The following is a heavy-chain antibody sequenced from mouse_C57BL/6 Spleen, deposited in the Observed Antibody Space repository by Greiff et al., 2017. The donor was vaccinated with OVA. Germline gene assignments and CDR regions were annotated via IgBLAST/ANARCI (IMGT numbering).Heavy chain of an antibody. CDR1: GYTFTSYW. Sequence: QVQLQQSGAELVKPGASVKLSCKASGYTFTSYWMHWVKQRPGQGLEWIGMIHPNSGSTNYNEKFKSKATLTVDKSSSTAYMQLSSLTSEDSAVYYCARYTTVVATRAMDYWGQGTSVTVSS. CDR2: IHPNSGST. V-gene: IGHV1-64*01. J-gene: IGHJ4*01. CDR3: ARYTTVVATRAMDY. D-gene: IGHD1-1*01.